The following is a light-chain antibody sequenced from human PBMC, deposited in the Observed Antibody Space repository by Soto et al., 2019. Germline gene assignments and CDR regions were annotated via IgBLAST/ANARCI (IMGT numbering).Light chain of an antibody. J-gene: IGKJ2*01. Sequence: EIVLTQSPGTLSLSPGERATLSCRASQSISNTFLAWHQQKPGQAPRLLIYGASSRATGTPDRFSGSGFGTAFLLRISRLEPEDLAVYYWQQYGASPIYPSGQGTKREI. V-gene: IGKV3-20*01. CDR2: GAS. CDR1: QSISNTF. CDR3: QQYGASPIYP.